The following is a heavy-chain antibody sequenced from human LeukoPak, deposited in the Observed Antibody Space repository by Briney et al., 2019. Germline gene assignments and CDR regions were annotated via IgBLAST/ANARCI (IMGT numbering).Heavy chain of an antibody. J-gene: IGHJ4*02. CDR1: GGSISSYY. D-gene: IGHD3-16*01. CDR2: IYYTGST. V-gene: IGHV4-59*01. CDR3: ARSGKSAYILDY. Sequence: SETLSLTCTVSGGSISSYYWSWIRQPPGKGLEWIGYIYYTGSTNYNPSLKSRVTISVDTSKNQFSLKLSSVTAADTAVYYCARSGKSAYILDYWGQRTLVTVSS.